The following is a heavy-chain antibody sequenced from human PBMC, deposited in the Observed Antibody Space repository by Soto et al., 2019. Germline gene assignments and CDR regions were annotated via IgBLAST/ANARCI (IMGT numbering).Heavy chain of an antibody. V-gene: IGHV3-66*01. J-gene: IGHJ4*02. CDR1: GFTVSSNY. D-gene: IGHD5-12*01. CDR2: IYSGGST. CDR3: AREGRGWLRCEGYYFDY. Sequence: EVQLVESGGGLVQPGGSLRLSCAASGFTVSSNYMSWVRQAPGKGLEWVSVIYSGGSTYYADSVKGRFTISRDNSKNTLYLQMNSLRAEDTAVYYCAREGRGWLRCEGYYFDYWGQGTLVTVSS.